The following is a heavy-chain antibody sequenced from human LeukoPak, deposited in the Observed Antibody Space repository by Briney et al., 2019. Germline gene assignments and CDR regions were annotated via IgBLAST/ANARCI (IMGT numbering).Heavy chain of an antibody. D-gene: IGHD2/OR15-2a*01. CDR2: INGGGSPI. Sequence: GGSLRLSCAASGFTFSSYSMNWVRQAPGKGLEWVAYINGGGSPIYYADSVRGRFTISRDNAKNSLYLQMNSLRAEDTAVYYCVRDNPRCCGVIPSNIDDYWGQGTLVTVSS. CDR1: GFTFSSYS. V-gene: IGHV3-48*01. J-gene: IGHJ4*02. CDR3: VRDNPRCCGVIPSNIDDY.